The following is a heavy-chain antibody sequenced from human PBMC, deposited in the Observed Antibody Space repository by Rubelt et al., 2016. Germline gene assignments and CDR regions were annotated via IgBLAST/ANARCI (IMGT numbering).Heavy chain of an antibody. J-gene: IGHJ6*02. Sequence: QMQLQESGPGLVKPSGTLSLTCAVSGGSISSSSYYWGWIRQPPGKGLEWIGSIYYSGSTYYNPSLKIRVTISVDTSKNQFSLKLSSVTAADTAVYYCATKEMATSAYYYYGMDVWGQGTTVTVSS. CDR3: ATKEMATSAYYYYGMDV. V-gene: IGHV4-39*01. CDR2: IYYSGST. D-gene: IGHD5-24*01. CDR1: GGSISSSSYY.